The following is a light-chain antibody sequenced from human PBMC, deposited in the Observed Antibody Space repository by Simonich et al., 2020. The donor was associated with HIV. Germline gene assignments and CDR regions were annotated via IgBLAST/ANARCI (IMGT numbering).Light chain of an antibody. CDR2: WAS. J-gene: IGKJ4*01. V-gene: IGKV4-1*01. CDR3: QQYYSTPLT. Sequence: IVMTPSPDSLAVSLGERAPINCKSNQSLLHNPNNKKYLTWYQQKPGQPPKLLIYWASTRESGIPDRFSGSGSATDFTLTINSLQAEDVAVYYCQQYYSTPLTFGGGTKVEIK. CDR1: QSLLHNPNNKKY.